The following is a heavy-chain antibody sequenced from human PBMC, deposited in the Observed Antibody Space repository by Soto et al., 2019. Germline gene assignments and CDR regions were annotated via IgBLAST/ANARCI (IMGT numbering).Heavy chain of an antibody. CDR2: INPKSGGP. CDR3: ASEDCRNTNCLKGFDY. J-gene: IGHJ4*02. Sequence: XSAQVSFKTSGYTFTDYYMHWVRQAPGQGFEWVGGINPKSGGPKYVPKFQGRVTVTRDTSTSTAYMELNRLTSDDTAVYYCASEDCRNTNCLKGFDYWGQGTLVTVSS. V-gene: IGHV1-2*02. CDR1: GYTFTDYY. D-gene: IGHD2-15*01.